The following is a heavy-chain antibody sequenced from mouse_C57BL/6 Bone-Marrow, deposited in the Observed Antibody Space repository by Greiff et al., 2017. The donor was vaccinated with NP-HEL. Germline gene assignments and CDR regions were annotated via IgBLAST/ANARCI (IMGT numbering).Heavy chain of an antibody. D-gene: IGHD1-1*01. CDR1: GYTFTSYW. Sequence: QVQLKQPGAELVKPGASVKLSCKASGYTFTSYWMQWVKQRPGQGLEWIGEIDPSDSYTNYNQKFEGKATLTVDTSSSTAYMQHSSLTSEDSAVYYCARRGITTVVADYWGQGTTLTVSA. V-gene: IGHV1-50*01. CDR2: IDPSDSYT. CDR3: ARRGITTVVADY. J-gene: IGHJ2*01.